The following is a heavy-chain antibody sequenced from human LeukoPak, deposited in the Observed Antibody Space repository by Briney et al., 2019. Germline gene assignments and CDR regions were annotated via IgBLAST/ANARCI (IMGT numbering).Heavy chain of an antibody. D-gene: IGHD3-10*01. CDR3: AKILRGLGYYGSGSSIGGLDY. J-gene: IGHJ4*02. CDR1: GFTFSSYA. CDR2: ISGSGGST. V-gene: IGHV3-23*01. Sequence: LTGGSLRLSCAASGFTFSSYAMSWVRQAPGKGLEWVSAISGSGGSTYYADSVKGRFTISRDNSKNTLYLQMNSLRAEDTAVYYCAKILRGLGYYGSGSSIGGLDYWGQGTLVTVSS.